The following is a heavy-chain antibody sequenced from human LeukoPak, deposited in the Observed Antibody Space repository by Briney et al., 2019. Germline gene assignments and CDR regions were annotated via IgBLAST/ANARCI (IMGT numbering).Heavy chain of an antibody. D-gene: IGHD5-18*01. CDR1: GGSISSYY. J-gene: IGHJ4*02. CDR3: ARNAKDTAMVKLDY. CDR2: IYYSGST. Sequence: PSETLSLTCTVSGGSISSYYWSWIRQPPGKGLEWIGYIYYSGSTNYNPSLKSRVTISADTSKNQFSLKLSSVTAADTAVYYCARNAKDTAMVKLDYWGQGTLVTVSS. V-gene: IGHV4-59*01.